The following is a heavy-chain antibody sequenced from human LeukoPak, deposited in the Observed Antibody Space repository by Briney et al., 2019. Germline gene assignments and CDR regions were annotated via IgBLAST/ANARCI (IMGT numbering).Heavy chain of an antibody. Sequence: QSGGSLRLSCAASGFTFSNYCMTWVRRAPGKGLEWLANIRRDGSETHYVDSVMGRFTISRDNAKNSLYLQMNSLRAEDTAVYYCARDDTHYGSSGSFYDAFDIWGQGTMVTVSS. D-gene: IGHD3-22*01. CDR1: GFTFSNYC. J-gene: IGHJ3*02. CDR3: ARDDTHYGSSGSFYDAFDI. CDR2: IRRDGSET. V-gene: IGHV3-7*01.